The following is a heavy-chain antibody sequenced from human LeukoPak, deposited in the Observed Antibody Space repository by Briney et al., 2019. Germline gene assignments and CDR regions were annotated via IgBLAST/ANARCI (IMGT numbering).Heavy chain of an antibody. Sequence: RASVKVSCKASGGTFSSYAISWVRQAPGQGLEWMGGIIPIFGTANYAQKFQGRVTITADKSTSTAYMELSSLRSEDTAVYYCAREYSSGRRGYNWFDPWGQGTLVTVSS. J-gene: IGHJ5*02. D-gene: IGHD6-19*01. CDR2: IIPIFGTA. V-gene: IGHV1-69*06. CDR3: AREYSSGRRGYNWFDP. CDR1: GGTFSSYA.